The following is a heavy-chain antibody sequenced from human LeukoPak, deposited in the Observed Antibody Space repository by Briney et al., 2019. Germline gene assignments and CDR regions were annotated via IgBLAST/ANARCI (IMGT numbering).Heavy chain of an antibody. D-gene: IGHD6-19*01. V-gene: IGHV3-21*01. CDR2: ITTSSTYI. Sequence: GGSLRLSCAASGFTFSNYEMNWVRQAPGKGLEWVSSITTSSTYIYYTDSVKGRFTISRDNAKNSLYLQMNSLRADDTAVYYCSGSGWTTDAFDIWGQGTMVTVSS. CDR3: SGSGWTTDAFDI. J-gene: IGHJ3*02. CDR1: GFTFSNYE.